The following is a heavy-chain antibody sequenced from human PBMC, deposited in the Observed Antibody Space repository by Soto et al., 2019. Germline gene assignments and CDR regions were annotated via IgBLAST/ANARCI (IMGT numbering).Heavy chain of an antibody. Sequence: QVQLVESGGGVVQPGRSLRLSCAASGFTFSVYAMHWVRQAPGKGLEWVAVISYDGSNKYYADSVKGRFTISRDNSKNTLYLQMNSLRAEDTAVYYRAKSGDYGDYPWGQGTLVTVSS. J-gene: IGHJ5*02. CDR2: ISYDGSNK. V-gene: IGHV3-30*18. CDR1: GFTFSVYA. D-gene: IGHD4-17*01. CDR3: AKSGDYGDYP.